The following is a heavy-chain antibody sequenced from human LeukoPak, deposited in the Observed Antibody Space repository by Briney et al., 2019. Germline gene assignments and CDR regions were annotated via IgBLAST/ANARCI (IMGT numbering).Heavy chain of an antibody. J-gene: IGHJ3*02. CDR3: ATENIVVVPAAIRYAFDI. V-gene: IGHV1-24*01. D-gene: IGHD2-2*01. CDR2: FDPEDGET. CDR1: GYTLTELS. Sequence: ASVKVSCKVSGYTLTELSMHWVRQAPGKGLEWMGGFDPEDGETIYAQKFQGRVTMTEDASTDTAYMELSSLRSEDTAVYYCATENIVVVPAAIRYAFDIWGQGTMVTVSS.